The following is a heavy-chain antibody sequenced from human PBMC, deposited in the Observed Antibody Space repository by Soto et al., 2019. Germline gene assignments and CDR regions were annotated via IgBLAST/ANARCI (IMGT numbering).Heavy chain of an antibody. CDR2: IYYSGST. D-gene: IGHD4-17*01. Sequence: SETLSLTCTVSGGSISSYYWSWIRQPPGKGLEWIGYIYYSGSTNYNPSLKSRVTISVDTSKNQFSLKLSSVTAADTAVYYCARGTTVTNSVFDYWGQGTLVTVSS. J-gene: IGHJ4*02. V-gene: IGHV4-59*01. CDR3: ARGTTVTNSVFDY. CDR1: GGSISSYY.